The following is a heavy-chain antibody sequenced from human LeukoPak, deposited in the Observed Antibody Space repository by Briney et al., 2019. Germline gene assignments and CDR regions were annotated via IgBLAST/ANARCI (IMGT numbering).Heavy chain of an antibody. CDR2: INPNSGGT. CDR1: GYTFTGYY. D-gene: IGHD2-2*01. CDR3: ARERRYCSSTSCYSIGEFDY. J-gene: IGHJ4*02. V-gene: IGHV1-2*02. Sequence: ASVKVSCKASGYTFTGYYMHWVRQAPGQGLEWMGWINPNSGGTNYAQKFQGRVTMTRDTSISTAYMELSRLRSDDTAVYHCARERRYCSSTSCYSIGEFDYWGQGTLVTVSS.